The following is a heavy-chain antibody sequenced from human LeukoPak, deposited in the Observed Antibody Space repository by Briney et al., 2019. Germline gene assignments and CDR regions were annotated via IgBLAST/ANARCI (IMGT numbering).Heavy chain of an antibody. CDR3: ARPYYYDSRIDP. J-gene: IGHJ5*02. CDR1: GGSISSGDYY. CDR2: MYYSGST. V-gene: IGHV4-30-4*01. Sequence: PSETLSLTCTVSGGSISSGDYYWSWIRQPPGKGLEWIGYMYYSGSTYYNPSLKSRATISVDTSKNQFSLELTSVTAADTAVYYCARPYYYDSRIDPWGQGTLVTVSS. D-gene: IGHD3-22*01.